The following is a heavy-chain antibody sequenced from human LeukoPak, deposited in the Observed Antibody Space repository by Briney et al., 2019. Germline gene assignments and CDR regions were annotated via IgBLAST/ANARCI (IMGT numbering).Heavy chain of an antibody. D-gene: IGHD5-18*01. Sequence: ASVKVSCKASGYTFTDYYMHWVRQAPGQALEWMGRINPNSGGTNYAQKFQGRVTMTRDTSISTAYMELSRLTSDDTAVYYCARGEYSYGYDYWGQGTLVTVSS. J-gene: IGHJ4*02. CDR3: ARGEYSYGYDY. CDR2: INPNSGGT. V-gene: IGHV1-2*06. CDR1: GYTFTDYY.